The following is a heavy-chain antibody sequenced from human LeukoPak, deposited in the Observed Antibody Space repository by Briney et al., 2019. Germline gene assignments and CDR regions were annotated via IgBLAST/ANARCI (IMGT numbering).Heavy chain of an antibody. CDR1: GGSISSSYYY. CDR2: IYYSGST. D-gene: IGHD6-19*01. Sequence: SETLSLTCTVSGGSISSSYYYWGWIRQHPGKGLEWIGYIYYSGSTYYNPSLQSRVTISVDTSKNQFSLKLSSVTAADTAVYYCAREGVAGWGLYGMDVWGQGTTVTVSS. CDR3: AREGVAGWGLYGMDV. V-gene: IGHV4-31*03. J-gene: IGHJ6*02.